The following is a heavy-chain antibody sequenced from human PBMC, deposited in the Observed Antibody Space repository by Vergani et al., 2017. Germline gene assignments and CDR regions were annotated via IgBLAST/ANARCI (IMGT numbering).Heavy chain of an antibody. D-gene: IGHD2-15*01. J-gene: IGHJ1*01. Sequence: QVQLVQSGAEVKKPGSSVKVSCKASGGTFSSYTISWVRQAPGQGLEWMGRIIPILGIANYAQKLQGRVTITADKSTRTAYMELSSLRSEYTAVYYCARSAGYCSGGSCPLEDEYFQHWGQGTLVTVSS. CDR2: IIPILGIA. CDR3: ARSAGYCSGGSCPLEDEYFQH. CDR1: GGTFSSYT. V-gene: IGHV1-69*02.